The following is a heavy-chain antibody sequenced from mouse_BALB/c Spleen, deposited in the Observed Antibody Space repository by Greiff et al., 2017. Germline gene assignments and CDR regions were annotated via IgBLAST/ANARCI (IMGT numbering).Heavy chain of an antibody. CDR1: GFSLTSYG. V-gene: IGHV2-9*02. Sequence: QVQLMESGPGLVAPSQSLSITCTASGFSLTSYGVHWVRQPPGKGLEWLGVIWAGGSTNYNSALMSRLSISKDNSKSQVFLKMNSLQTDDTAMYYCARDYYGSSYYAMDYWGQGTSVTVSS. D-gene: IGHD1-1*01. CDR2: IWAGGST. CDR3: ARDYYGSSYYAMDY. J-gene: IGHJ4*01.